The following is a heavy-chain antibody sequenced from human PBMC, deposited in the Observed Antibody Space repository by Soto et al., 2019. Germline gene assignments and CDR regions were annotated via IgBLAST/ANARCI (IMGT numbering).Heavy chain of an antibody. J-gene: IGHJ4*02. V-gene: IGHV3-23*01. CDR1: GFTFSSYP. D-gene: IGHD1-20*01. Sequence: PVGSLRLSGAASGFTFSSYPMSWVRQAPGKGLEVVSAISGSGGSTYYADSVKGRFTISRDNSKNALYLQMNSLRADDTAVYYCAKEISVLYNWNDAVYWGQGTLVTVSS. CDR3: AKEISVLYNWNDAVY. CDR2: ISGSGGST.